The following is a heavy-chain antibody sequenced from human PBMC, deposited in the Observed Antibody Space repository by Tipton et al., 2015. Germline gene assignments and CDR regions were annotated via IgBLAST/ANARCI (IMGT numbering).Heavy chain of an antibody. D-gene: IGHD3-10*01. CDR3: ARGLHYGSGGYFDS. Sequence: TLSLTCTVSGGSISSSNWWSWVRQPPGKGLEWIGHIYYSGSTFYNPSLKSRVTLSVDTSKNQFSLKLSSVTAADTAVYYCARGLHYGSGGYFDSWGQGTLATVSS. V-gene: IGHV4-4*02. J-gene: IGHJ4*02. CDR2: IYYSGST. CDR1: GGSISSSNW.